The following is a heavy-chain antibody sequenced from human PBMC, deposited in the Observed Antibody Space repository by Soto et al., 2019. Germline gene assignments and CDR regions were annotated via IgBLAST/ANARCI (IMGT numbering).Heavy chain of an antibody. CDR2: IKEDGGGK. V-gene: IGHV3-7*01. Sequence: GGSLRLSCATSGFTLRNYWMSWVRQAPGKGLEWVANIKEDGGGKYFGESVRGRFTVSRDNARNFLYLQMNSLRAEDTAVYYCARDGYGYNYLDKWGPGTLVTVSS. CDR3: ARDGYGYNYLDK. J-gene: IGHJ4*02. CDR1: GFTLRNYW. D-gene: IGHD3-16*02.